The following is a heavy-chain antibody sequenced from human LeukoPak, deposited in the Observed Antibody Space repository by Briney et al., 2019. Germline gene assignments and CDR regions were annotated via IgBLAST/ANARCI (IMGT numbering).Heavy chain of an antibody. V-gene: IGHV3-48*04. J-gene: IGHJ3*02. CDR2: ISSSGSTI. Sequence: GGSLRLSCAASGFPFSRYSMNWVRQAPGKGLEWVSYISSSGSTIYYADSVKGRFTISRDNAKNSLYLQMNSLRAEDTAVYYCARDLFYDSSGFDIWGQGTMVTVSS. CDR3: ARDLFYDSSGFDI. D-gene: IGHD3-22*01. CDR1: GFPFSRYS.